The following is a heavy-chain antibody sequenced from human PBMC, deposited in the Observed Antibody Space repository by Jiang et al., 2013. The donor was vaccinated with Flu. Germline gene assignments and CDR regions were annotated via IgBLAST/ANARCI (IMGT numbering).Heavy chain of an antibody. J-gene: IGHJ3*02. CDR3: ARGSSITGTSAASDI. D-gene: IGHD1-7*01. Sequence: KASGYTFTDYYMHWVRQAPGQGLEWMGWISPNNGDTVSAQKFQGSITMTRDTSIGTAYMELNRLQSDDTAIYFCARGSSITGTSAASDIWGQGTMVTVSS. CDR2: ISPNNGDT. V-gene: IGHV1-2*02. CDR1: GYTFTDYY.